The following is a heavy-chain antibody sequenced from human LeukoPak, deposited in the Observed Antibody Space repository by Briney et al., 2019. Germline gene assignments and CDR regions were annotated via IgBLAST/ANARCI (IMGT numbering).Heavy chain of an antibody. D-gene: IGHD6-19*01. Sequence: ASVKVSCKVSGYTLTELSMHWVRQAPGKGLEWMGGFDPEDGETIYAQKFQGRVTMTEDTSTDTAYMELSSLRSEDTAVYYCARGYSSGWYNGYWGQGTLVTVSS. CDR3: ARGYSSGWYNGY. CDR1: GYTLTELS. V-gene: IGHV1-24*01. CDR2: FDPEDGET. J-gene: IGHJ4*02.